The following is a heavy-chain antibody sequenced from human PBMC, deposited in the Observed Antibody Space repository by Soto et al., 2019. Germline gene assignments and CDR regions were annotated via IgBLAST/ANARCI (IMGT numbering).Heavy chain of an antibody. Sequence: TSETLSLTCAVSGGSISSGGYSWSWIRQPPGKGLEWIGYIYHSGSTYYNPSLKSRVTISVDRSKNQFSLKLSSVTAADTAVYYCARVTQAYCGGDCYYNWFDPWGQGTLVTVSS. CDR1: GGSISSGGYS. CDR2: IYHSGST. CDR3: ARVTQAYCGGDCYYNWFDP. V-gene: IGHV4-30-2*01. J-gene: IGHJ5*02. D-gene: IGHD2-21*02.